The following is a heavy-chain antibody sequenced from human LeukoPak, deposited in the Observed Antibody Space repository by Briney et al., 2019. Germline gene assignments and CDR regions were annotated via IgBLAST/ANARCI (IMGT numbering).Heavy chain of an antibody. J-gene: IGHJ4*02. V-gene: IGHV1-2*02. CDR2: INPNSGGT. CDR3: ARGDHLTYYYDSSADY. D-gene: IGHD3-22*01. CDR1: GYTFTGYY. Sequence: GASVKVSCKASGYTFTGYYMHWVRQAPGRGLDWMGWINPNSGGTNYAQKFQGRVTMTRDTSISTAYMELSRLRSDDTAVYYCARGDHLTYYYDSSADYWGQGTLVTVSS.